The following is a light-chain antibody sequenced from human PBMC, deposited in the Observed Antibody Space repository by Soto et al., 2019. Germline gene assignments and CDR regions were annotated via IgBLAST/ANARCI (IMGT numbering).Light chain of an antibody. V-gene: IGKV3-20*01. CDR3: PQYGSSTWT. CDR2: GAS. J-gene: IGKJ1*01. CDR1: QSVSSSY. Sequence: LTQSPGTLSLSPGERATLSCGASQSVSSSYLAWYQQKPGQAPRLLIYGASSRATGIPDRFSGSGSGTDFTLTISRLEPEDFAVYYCPQYGSSTWTFGHGTKVDIK.